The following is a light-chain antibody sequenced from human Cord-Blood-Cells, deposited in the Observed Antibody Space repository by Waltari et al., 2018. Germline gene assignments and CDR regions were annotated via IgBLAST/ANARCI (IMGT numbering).Light chain of an antibody. CDR2: DAS. V-gene: IGKV1-5*01. CDR1: QSISSW. Sequence: DIQMTQSPSTLSASVGDRVTITCRASQSISSWLAWYQQKPGKAPKLLIYDASSLESGVPSRFSGGGSGTEFTLTISSLQPDDFATYYCQQYNSDPYTFGQGPSWRSN. CDR3: QQYNSDPYT. J-gene: IGKJ2*01.